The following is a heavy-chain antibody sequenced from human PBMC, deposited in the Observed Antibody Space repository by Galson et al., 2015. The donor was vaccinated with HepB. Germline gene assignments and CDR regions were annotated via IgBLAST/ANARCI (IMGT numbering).Heavy chain of an antibody. Sequence: QSGAEVKKPGESLKISCKGSGYSFTTYWIGWVRQMPGKGLEWMAIIYPGDSDISYSPSFQGQVTISADKSLSTAYLQWGSLRASDTAIYFCVRGRGYCSSKSRYEFDSWGQGTLVTVSP. CDR2: IYPGDSDI. CDR1: GYSFTTYW. V-gene: IGHV5-51*01. J-gene: IGHJ4*02. CDR3: VRGRGYCSSKSRYEFDS. D-gene: IGHD2-2*01.